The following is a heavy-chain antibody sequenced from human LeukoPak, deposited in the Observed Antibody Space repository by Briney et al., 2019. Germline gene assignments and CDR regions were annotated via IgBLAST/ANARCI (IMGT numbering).Heavy chain of an antibody. J-gene: IGHJ4*02. CDR1: GFTFSDYW. CDR2: INTDGSIT. CDR3: ARDRGPRTGFMVREAYDY. V-gene: IGHV3-74*01. Sequence: TGGSLRLSCAASGFTFSDYWIHWVRQAPGKGLVCVSRINTDGSITNYADSVKGRFSISRDNAKNTLYLQMSSLRAEDTAVYYCARDRGPRTGFMVREAYDYWGQGTLVTVSS. D-gene: IGHD3-10*01.